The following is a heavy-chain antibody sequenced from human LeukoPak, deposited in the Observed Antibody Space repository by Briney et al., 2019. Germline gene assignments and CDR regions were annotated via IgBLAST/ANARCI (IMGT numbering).Heavy chain of an antibody. D-gene: IGHD3-16*01. Sequence: PSETLSLTCTVSDGSISLFYWSWIRQPPGKGLEWIGDIYNSGSTNYNPSLKSRVTISVDTSKNQFSLKVTSVTAADTAVYYCARVPFVHYYGMDVWGQGTTVTVSS. V-gene: IGHV4-59*01. J-gene: IGHJ6*02. CDR3: ARVPFVHYYGMDV. CDR2: IYNSGST. CDR1: DGSISLFY.